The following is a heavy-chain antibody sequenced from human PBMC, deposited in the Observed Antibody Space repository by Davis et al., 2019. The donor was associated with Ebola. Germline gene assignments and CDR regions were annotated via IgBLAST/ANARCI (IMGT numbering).Heavy chain of an antibody. V-gene: IGHV3-7*01. D-gene: IGHD3-3*01. CDR1: GFTFSDYY. CDR3: ATFEVGTS. J-gene: IGHJ5*02. CDR2: IDEDGSKK. Sequence: GESLKISCAASGFTFSDYYMSWIRQAPGKGLEWVAEIDEDGSKKDYVDSVKGRFTISRDNAKNSLYLQMNSLRVEDTAVYYCATFEVGTSWGQGVLVTVSS.